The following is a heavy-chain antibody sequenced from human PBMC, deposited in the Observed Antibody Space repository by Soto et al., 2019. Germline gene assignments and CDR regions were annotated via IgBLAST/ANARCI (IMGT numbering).Heavy chain of an antibody. Sequence: SETLSLTCTVSGGYISSYYWRCIRQPPGKGLEWIGYIYYSGSTNYNPSLKSRVTISVDTSKNQFSLKLSSVTAADTAVYYCARADDFWSGYQRGFDYWGQGTLVTVSS. CDR1: GGYISSYY. J-gene: IGHJ4*02. V-gene: IGHV4-59*01. CDR2: IYYSGST. CDR3: ARADDFWSGYQRGFDY. D-gene: IGHD3-3*01.